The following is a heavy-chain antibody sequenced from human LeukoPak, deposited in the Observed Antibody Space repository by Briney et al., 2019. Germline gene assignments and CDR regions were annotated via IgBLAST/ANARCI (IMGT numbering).Heavy chain of an antibody. CDR3: ARMGDYGVIDAFDI. CDR1: GFTFRSYW. J-gene: IGHJ3*02. D-gene: IGHD4-17*01. V-gene: IGHV3-23*01. Sequence: PGGSLRLSCAASGFTFRSYWMSWVRQAPGKGLEWVSAISGSGGSTYYADSVKGRFTISRDNSKNTLYLQMNSLRAEDTAVYYCARMGDYGVIDAFDIWGQGTMVTVSS. CDR2: ISGSGGST.